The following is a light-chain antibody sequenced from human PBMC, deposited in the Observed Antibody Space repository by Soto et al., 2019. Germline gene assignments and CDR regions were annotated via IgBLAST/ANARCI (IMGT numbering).Light chain of an antibody. Sequence: PGERATLSCRASLGVSSYLAWYQQKPGQAPRLLIYDATNRATGIPARFSGSGSGTDFTLTISSLEPEDFAVYYCQQRSNWPTFGQGTKLEIK. CDR3: QQRSNWPT. J-gene: IGKJ2*01. CDR1: LGVSSY. V-gene: IGKV3-11*01. CDR2: DAT.